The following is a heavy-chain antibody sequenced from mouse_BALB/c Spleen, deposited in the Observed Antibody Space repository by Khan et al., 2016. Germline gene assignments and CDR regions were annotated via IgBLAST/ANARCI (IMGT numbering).Heavy chain of an antibody. CDR2: IDPENGNT. J-gene: IGHJ3*01. CDR3: AGGDYGNDAAY. Sequence: VQLQQSGAELVRPGASVKLSCKASGFNIKDNYMHWVKQRPEQGLECIGWIDPENGNTIYAPKFQGKASITADTSSNTAYLQLSSLTSEDTAVYYCAGGDYGNDAAYWGQGALVTVSA. D-gene: IGHD2-2*01. V-gene: IGHV14-1*02. CDR1: GFNIKDNY.